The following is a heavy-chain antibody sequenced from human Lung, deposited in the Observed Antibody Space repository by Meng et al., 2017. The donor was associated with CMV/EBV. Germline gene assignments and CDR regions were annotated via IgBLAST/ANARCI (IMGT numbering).Heavy chain of an antibody. J-gene: IGHJ4*02. Sequence: QVQLQEGGPGLVKPSETLSLTCTVSGGSISSYYWRWIRQSAGKGLEWIGRIYTSGTTIYNPSLKSRLTLSLDTSKNQFSLKLNSVTAADTAVYYCARAEADTGNFDYWGQGTLVTVSS. CDR1: GGSISSYY. V-gene: IGHV4-4*07. D-gene: IGHD6-19*01. CDR2: IYTSGTT. CDR3: ARAEADTGNFDY.